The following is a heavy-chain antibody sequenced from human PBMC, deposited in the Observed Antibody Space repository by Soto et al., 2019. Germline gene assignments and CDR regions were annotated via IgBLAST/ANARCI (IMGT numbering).Heavy chain of an antibody. J-gene: IGHJ4*02. V-gene: IGHV4-30-2*01. CDR3: ASGLVTTLHY. D-gene: IGHD4-17*01. Sequence: QLQLQESGSGPVKPSQTLSLTCAVSGGSISSGGYSWSWIRQPPGKGLEWIGYIYHSGSTYYNPSLKSRVTISVDRSKNQFSLKLSSVTAADTAVYYCASGLVTTLHYWGQGTLVTVSS. CDR2: IYHSGST. CDR1: GGSISSGGYS.